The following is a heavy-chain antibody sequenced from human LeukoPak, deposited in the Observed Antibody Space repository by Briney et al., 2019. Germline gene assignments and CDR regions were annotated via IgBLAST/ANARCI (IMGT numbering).Heavy chain of an antibody. J-gene: IGHJ4*02. Sequence: GGSLKLSCAASGFTVNSNYMSWVRQAPGKGLEWVSVIYSGGSTYYADSVKGRFTISRDNTKNTLYLQMNSLRAEDTAVYYCARDPRIFGVGYFDYWGQGTLVTVSS. V-gene: IGHV3-66*02. CDR2: IYSGGST. CDR3: ARDPRIFGVGYFDY. D-gene: IGHD3-3*01. CDR1: GFTVNSNY.